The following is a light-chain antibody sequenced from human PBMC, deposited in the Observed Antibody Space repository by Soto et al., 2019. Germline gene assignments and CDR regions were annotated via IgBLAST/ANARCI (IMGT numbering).Light chain of an antibody. CDR1: SSDVGSYNL. CDR3: CSYAGSIV. V-gene: IGLV2-23*02. J-gene: IGLJ3*02. Sequence: QSALTQPASLSGSPGQSITISCTGSSSDVGSYNLVSWYQHHPGKAPKLIIHEVSKRPSGVSNRFSGSKSGDTASLTISGLQAEDEADYYCCSYAGSIVFGGGTKLTVL. CDR2: EVS.